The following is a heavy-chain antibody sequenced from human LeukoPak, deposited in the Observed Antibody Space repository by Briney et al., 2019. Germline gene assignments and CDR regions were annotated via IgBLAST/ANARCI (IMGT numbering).Heavy chain of an antibody. J-gene: IGHJ4*02. CDR2: IYYSGST. CDR3: ARRGRGTYGSGSYYNSGYNY. CDR1: GGSISSYY. D-gene: IGHD3-10*01. V-gene: IGHV4-59*12. Sequence: SETLSLTCTVSGGSISSYYWSWIRQPPGKGLEWIGYIYYSGSTNYNPSLKSRVTISVDTSKNQFSLKLSSVTAADTAVYYCARRGRGTYGSGSYYNSGYNYWGQGTLVTVSS.